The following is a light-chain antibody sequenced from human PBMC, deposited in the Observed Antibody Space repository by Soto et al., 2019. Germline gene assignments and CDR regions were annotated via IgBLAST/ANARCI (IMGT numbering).Light chain of an antibody. CDR3: CSFAGRSTWV. V-gene: IGLV2-23*01. J-gene: IGLJ3*02. CDR1: SSDVGGYNF. Sequence: QSALTQPASVSGSPGQSITFSCSGTSSDVGGYNFVSWYQQHPGKAPKLMIYEANKRPSGVSNRFSGSKSGNMASLTISGLQAEDEADYYCCSFAGRSTWVFGGGTKFTVL. CDR2: EAN.